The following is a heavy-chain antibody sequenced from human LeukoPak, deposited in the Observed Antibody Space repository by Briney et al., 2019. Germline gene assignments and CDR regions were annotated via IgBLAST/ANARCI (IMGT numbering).Heavy chain of an antibody. CDR3: AGEFAY. J-gene: IGHJ4*02. V-gene: IGHV4-61*02. CDR2: IYTSGST. Sequence: PSETLSLTCTVSGGSITSGIYYWTWIRQPAGKGLEWIGRIYTSGSTNYNPSLKSRVTISVDTSKNQFSLKLTSVTAADTAVYYCAGEFAYWGQGTLVSVFS. CDR1: GGSITSGIYY.